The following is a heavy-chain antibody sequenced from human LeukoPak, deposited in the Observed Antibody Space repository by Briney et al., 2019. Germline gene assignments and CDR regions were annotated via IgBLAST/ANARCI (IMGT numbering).Heavy chain of an antibody. CDR2: INAGNGNT. CDR1: GYTFTNYA. CDR3: ARGAGDGAFDY. V-gene: IGHV1-3*01. Sequence: ASVKVSCKCSGYTFTNYAMHWVRQAPGQRLEWMGWINAGNGNTKYSQKFQGRVTSTRDTSASTAYMELSSLRSEDTAVYYCARGAGDGAFDYWGQGTLVTVSS. J-gene: IGHJ4*02. D-gene: IGHD3-10*01.